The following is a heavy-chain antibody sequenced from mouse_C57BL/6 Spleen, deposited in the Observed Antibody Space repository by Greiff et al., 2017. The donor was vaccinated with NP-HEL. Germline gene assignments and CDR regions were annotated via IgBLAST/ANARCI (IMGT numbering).Heavy chain of an antibody. V-gene: IGHV1-64*01. CDR1: GYTFTSYW. Sequence: QVQLQQPGAELVKPGASVKLSCKASGYTFTSYWMHWVKQRPGQGLEWIGMIHPNSGSTNYNEKFKSKATLTVDKSSSTAYMQLSSLTSEDSAVYYWAKRDDGSSSYYYAMDYWGQGTSVTVSS. CDR2: IHPNSGST. J-gene: IGHJ4*01. CDR3: AKRDDGSSSYYYAMDY. D-gene: IGHD1-1*01.